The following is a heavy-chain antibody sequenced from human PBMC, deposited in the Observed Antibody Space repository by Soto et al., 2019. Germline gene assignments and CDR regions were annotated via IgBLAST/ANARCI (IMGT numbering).Heavy chain of an antibody. CDR3: ARDIAAAGRHFDY. J-gene: IGHJ4*02. CDR2: INHSGST. D-gene: IGHD6-13*01. CDR1: GGSFSGYY. V-gene: IGHV4-34*01. Sequence: PSETLSLTCAVYGGSFSGYYWSWIRQPPGKGLEWIGEINHSGSTNYNPSLKSRVTISVDTSKNQFSLKLSSVTAADTAVYYCARDIAAAGRHFDYWGQGTLVTVSS.